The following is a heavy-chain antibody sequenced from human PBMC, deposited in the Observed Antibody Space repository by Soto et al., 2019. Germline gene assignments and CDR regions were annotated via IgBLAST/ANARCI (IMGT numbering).Heavy chain of an antibody. Sequence: QVQLVQSGAEVKKPGASVKVSCKASGYTFTSYGISWVRQAPGQGLEWMGWISAYNGNTKYSQNLQGRVTMTTDTTTSTAYMELSSLRSDDTAVYYCPWPGFGAYLFDYWGQGTLVTFSS. CDR2: ISAYNGNT. CDR1: GYTFTSYG. V-gene: IGHV1-18*01. CDR3: PWPGFGAYLFDY. D-gene: IGHD3-10*01. J-gene: IGHJ4*02.